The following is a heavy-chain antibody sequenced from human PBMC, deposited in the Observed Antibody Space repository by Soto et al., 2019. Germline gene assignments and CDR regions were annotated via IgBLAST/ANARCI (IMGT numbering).Heavy chain of an antibody. J-gene: IGHJ6*03. CDR2: IWYDGGTK. D-gene: IGHD2-2*01. CDR3: ARGVGSNPYHMDV. V-gene: IGHV3-33*01. CDR1: GFTFRRYG. Sequence: PGGSLRLSCAASGFTFRRYGMHWVRLAPGKGMERVAVIWYDGGTKNCADSVKGRFTISRDNSKNTLYLEMNTLRVEDTAVYYCARGVGSNPYHMDVWGKGTTVTVS.